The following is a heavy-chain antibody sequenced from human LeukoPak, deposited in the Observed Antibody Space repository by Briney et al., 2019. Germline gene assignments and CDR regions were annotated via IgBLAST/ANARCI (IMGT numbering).Heavy chain of an antibody. D-gene: IGHD1-26*01. Sequence: PGRSLRLSCTASGFTFGNYAVTWVRQAPGKGLEWVGFIRSKPYGGTAEYAASVQGRFTISRDDSQAIAYLEMNSLKTEDTAVYYCSRYGFVGADFDYWGRGTLVTVSS. CDR2: IRSKPYGGTA. CDR1: GFTFGNYA. V-gene: IGHV3-49*04. J-gene: IGHJ4*02. CDR3: SRYGFVGADFDY.